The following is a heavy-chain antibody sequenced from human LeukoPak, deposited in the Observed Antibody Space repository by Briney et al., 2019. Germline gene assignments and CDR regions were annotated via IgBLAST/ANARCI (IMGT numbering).Heavy chain of an antibody. J-gene: IGHJ6*02. CDR3: ARDLHYYVAMDV. Sequence: SGGSLRLSCAASGFTFSSHWMHWVRQAPRKGLVWVSRINRDGSSITYADSVKGRFAISRDNSENTLYLQMNNLRAEDTAVYYCARDLHYYVAMDVWGQGTTVTVSS. CDR2: INRDGSSI. D-gene: IGHD3-10*02. V-gene: IGHV3-74*01. CDR1: GFTFSSHW.